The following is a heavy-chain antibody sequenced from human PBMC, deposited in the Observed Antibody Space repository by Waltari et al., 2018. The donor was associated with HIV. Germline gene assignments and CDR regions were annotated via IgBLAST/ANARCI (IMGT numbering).Heavy chain of an antibody. J-gene: IGHJ4*02. Sequence: TFNSYALHWVRQAPGKGLEWVAVISYDGRHIFYADSVRGRFTISRDNSKNTLYLQMNSLTPADTAVYYCARAYNWNIRSPGFCDFWGQGTLVTVSS. CDR2: ISYDGRHI. V-gene: IGHV3-30*04. CDR3: ARAYNWNIRSPGFCDF. D-gene: IGHD1-20*01. CDR1: TFNSYA.